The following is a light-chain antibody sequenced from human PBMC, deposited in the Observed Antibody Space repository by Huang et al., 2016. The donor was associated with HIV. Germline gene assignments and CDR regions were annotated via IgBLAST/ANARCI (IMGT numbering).Light chain of an antibody. J-gene: IGKJ2*01. V-gene: IGKV3-20*01. Sequence: EIVLTQSPGTLSLSPGERATLPCRASPGVGGNYLAWYQQKPGQAPRLLMYGGSRRAAGIPDRFSGSGSGTDFTLTISRLEPEDFAVYYCQQYGSSLPYTFGQGTKLEIK. CDR2: GGS. CDR3: QQYGSSLPYT. CDR1: PGVGGNY.